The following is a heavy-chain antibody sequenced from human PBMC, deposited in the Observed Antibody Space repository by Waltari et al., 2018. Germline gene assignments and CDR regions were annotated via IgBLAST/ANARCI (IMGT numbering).Heavy chain of an antibody. D-gene: IGHD3-3*01. CDR1: GGSFSGFF. Sequence: QVQLQQWGAGPLKTSETLSLTCAVYGGSFSGFFWIWIRQPPGKGLEWIGEFNHSGSTNYNPSLKSRVTISLDTSKKHFSLKLNSVTAADTAVYYCARGRRWQEFSSWGQGTLVTVSS. J-gene: IGHJ5*02. V-gene: IGHV4-34*01. CDR3: ARGRRWQEFSS. CDR2: FNHSGST.